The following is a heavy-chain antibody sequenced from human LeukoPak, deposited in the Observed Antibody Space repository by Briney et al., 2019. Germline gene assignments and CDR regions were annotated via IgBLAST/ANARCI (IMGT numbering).Heavy chain of an antibody. J-gene: IGHJ4*02. CDR2: MSGSGGST. D-gene: IGHD3-22*01. CDR1: GITFRNYA. CDR3: AKTRSTMIVVSLDY. V-gene: IGHV3-23*01. Sequence: PGGSLRLSCAASGITFRNYAMSWVRQAPGKGLEWVSAMSGSGGSTYYADSVKGRFTISRDNSKNTLYLQMNSLRAEDTAVYYCAKTRSTMIVVSLDYWGQGTLVTASS.